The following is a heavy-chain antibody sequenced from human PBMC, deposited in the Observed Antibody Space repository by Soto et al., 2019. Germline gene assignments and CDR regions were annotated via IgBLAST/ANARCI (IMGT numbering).Heavy chain of an antibody. V-gene: IGHV3-23*01. Sequence: PGGSLRLSCAASGFTFSSYAMSWVRQAPGKGLEWVSAISGSGGSTYYADSVKGRFTISRDNSKSTLYLQMNSLRAEDTAVYYCAKVSGQDYGDYDDDFDYWGQGTLVTVSS. CDR3: AKVSGQDYGDYDDDFDY. CDR2: ISGSGGST. D-gene: IGHD4-17*01. J-gene: IGHJ4*02. CDR1: GFTFSSYA.